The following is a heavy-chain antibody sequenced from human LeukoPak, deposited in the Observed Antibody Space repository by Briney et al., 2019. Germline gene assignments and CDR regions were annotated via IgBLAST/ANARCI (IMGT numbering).Heavy chain of an antibody. Sequence: PGGSLRLSCAASGFTFSDYSMNWVRQAPGKGLEWVSYISSSHTTIYYADSVKGRFTISRDNAKNSLYLQMNSLRAEDAALYYCARDQWQWLYAFDIWGQGTMVTVSS. D-gene: IGHD6-19*01. CDR2: ISSSHTTI. J-gene: IGHJ3*02. V-gene: IGHV3-48*01. CDR3: ARDQWQWLYAFDI. CDR1: GFTFSDYS.